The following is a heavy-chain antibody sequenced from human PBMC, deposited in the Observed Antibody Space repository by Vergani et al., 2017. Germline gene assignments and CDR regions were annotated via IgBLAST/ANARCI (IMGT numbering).Heavy chain of an antibody. J-gene: IGHJ6*03. Sequence: QVQLQESGPGLVKPSETLSLTCTVSGGSVSSGSYYWSWIRQPAGKGLEWIGEINHSGSTNYNPSLKSRVTISVDTSKNQFSLKLSSVTAADTAVYYCARTPYSYCSSTSCYPEGAGYYYYYMDVWGKGTTVTVSS. D-gene: IGHD2-2*01. CDR2: INHSGST. V-gene: IGHV4-61*10. CDR3: ARTPYSYCSSTSCYPEGAGYYYYYMDV. CDR1: GGSVSSGSYY.